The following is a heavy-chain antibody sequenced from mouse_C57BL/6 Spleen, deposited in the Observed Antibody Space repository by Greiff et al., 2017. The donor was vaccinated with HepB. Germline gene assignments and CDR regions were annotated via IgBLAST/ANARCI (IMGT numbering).Heavy chain of an antibody. CDR3: ARPRLRDLGYYAMDY. Sequence: QVTLKESGPELVKPGASVKISCKASGYAFSSSWMNWVKQRPGKGLEWIGRIYPGDGDTNYNGKFKGKATLTADKSSSTAYMQLSSLTSEDSAVYFCARPRLRDLGYYAMDYWGQGTSVTVSS. V-gene: IGHV1-82*01. J-gene: IGHJ4*01. D-gene: IGHD2-2*01. CDR1: GYAFSSSW. CDR2: IYPGDGDT.